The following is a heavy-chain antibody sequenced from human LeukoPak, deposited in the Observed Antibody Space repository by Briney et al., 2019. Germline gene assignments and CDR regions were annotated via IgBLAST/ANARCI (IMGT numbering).Heavy chain of an antibody. D-gene: IGHD1-1*01. J-gene: IGHJ6*03. Sequence: GGSLRLSCAASGFTFSSYSMMWVRQAPGKGLEWVSAMSGTGGFTYYADSVKGRFTISRDNSKNTLYLQMNSLRAEDTAVYYCAKDRTGAPYYYLDVGGKGSTVTVSS. CDR1: GFTFSSYS. CDR3: AKDRTGAPYYYLDV. CDR2: MSGTGGFT. V-gene: IGHV3-23*01.